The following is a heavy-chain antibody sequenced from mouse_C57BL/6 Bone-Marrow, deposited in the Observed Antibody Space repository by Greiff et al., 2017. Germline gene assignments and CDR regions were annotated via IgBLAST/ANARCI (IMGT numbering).Heavy chain of an antibody. CDR3: ARLRFTTVGDWYFDV. V-gene: IGHV1-63*01. D-gene: IGHD1-1*01. Sequence: QVQLQQSGAELVRPGTSVKMSCKASGYTFTNYWIGWAKQRPGHGLEWIGDIYPGGGYTNYNEKFKGKATLTADKSSSTAYMQFSSLTSEDSAIYYCARLRFTTVGDWYFDVWGTGTTVTVSS. J-gene: IGHJ1*03. CDR2: IYPGGGYT. CDR1: GYTFTNYW.